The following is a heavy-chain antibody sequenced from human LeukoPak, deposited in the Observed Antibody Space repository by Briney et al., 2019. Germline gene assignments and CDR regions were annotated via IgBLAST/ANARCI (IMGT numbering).Heavy chain of an antibody. CDR2: IIPIFGTA. D-gene: IGHD3-22*01. CDR3: ASYYDSSGAPFDY. J-gene: IGHJ4*02. V-gene: IGHV1-69*05. Sequence: SVKVSCKASGGTFSSYAISWVRQAPGQGLEWMGGIIPIFGTANYAQKFQGRVTITTDEYTSTAYMELSSLRSEDTAVYYCASYYDSSGAPFDYWGQGTLVTVSS. CDR1: GGTFSSYA.